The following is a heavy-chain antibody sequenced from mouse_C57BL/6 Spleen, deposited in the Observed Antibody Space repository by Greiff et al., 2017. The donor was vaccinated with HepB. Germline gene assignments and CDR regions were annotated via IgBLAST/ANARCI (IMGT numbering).Heavy chain of an antibody. CDR1: GFTFTDYY. Sequence: EVKVEESGGGLVQPGGSLSLSCAASGFTFTDYYMSWVRQPPGKALEWLGFIRNKANGYTTEYSASVKGRFTISRDNSQSILYLQMNALSAEDSATYYCARCVYDYDAFDYWGQGTTLTVSS. CDR2: IRNKANGYTT. J-gene: IGHJ2*01. CDR3: ARCVYDYDAFDY. V-gene: IGHV7-3*01. D-gene: IGHD2-4*01.